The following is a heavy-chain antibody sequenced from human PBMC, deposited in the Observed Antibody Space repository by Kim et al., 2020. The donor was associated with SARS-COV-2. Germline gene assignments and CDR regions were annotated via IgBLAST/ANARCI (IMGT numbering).Heavy chain of an antibody. V-gene: IGHV3-11*05. J-gene: IGHJ4*02. Sequence: GGSLRLSCAVSGFTFSDYYMSWICQAPGKGLEWVSYISSSSSHTNYADSVKGRFTISRDNAKNSLYLQMNSLRAEDTAVYYCARDRSYYFGSGSYYSDYWGQGTLVTVSS. CDR3: ARDRSYYFGSGSYYSDY. CDR2: ISSSSSHT. D-gene: IGHD3-10*01. CDR1: GFTFSDYY.